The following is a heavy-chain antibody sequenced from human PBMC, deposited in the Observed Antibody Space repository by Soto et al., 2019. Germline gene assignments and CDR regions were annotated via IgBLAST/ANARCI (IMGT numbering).Heavy chain of an antibody. CDR2: IVPRPGTT. Sequence: QVQLVQSGAAVRKPGSSVKVSCKASGGTFTKYAITWVRQAPRQGLEWMGGIVPRPGTTNYAQKFRGRVTISADGSTRTAYLALSSLRSEDTAVYYCASGVGGLCGSSGLPDYAFDVWGQGTMVIVSS. CDR3: ASGVGGLCGSSGLPDYAFDV. D-gene: IGHD3-22*01. J-gene: IGHJ3*01. CDR1: GGTFTKYA. V-gene: IGHV1-69*01.